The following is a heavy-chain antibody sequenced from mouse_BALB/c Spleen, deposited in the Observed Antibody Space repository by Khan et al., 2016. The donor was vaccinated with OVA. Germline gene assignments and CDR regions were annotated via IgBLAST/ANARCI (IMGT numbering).Heavy chain of an antibody. CDR3: ARVYGGDFDD. D-gene: IGHD1-1*01. CDR2: ISYSGNT. CDR1: GYSIASDYA. V-gene: IGHV3-2*02. J-gene: IGHJ2*01. Sequence: EVQLVESGPGLVKPSQSLSLTCTVTGYSIASDYAWNWIRQFPGNKLEWMGFISYSGNTKYNPSLKSRIAITCDTSTNQFFLQLNSVTSEDTATYYCARVYGGDFDDWGQGTTRTVSS.